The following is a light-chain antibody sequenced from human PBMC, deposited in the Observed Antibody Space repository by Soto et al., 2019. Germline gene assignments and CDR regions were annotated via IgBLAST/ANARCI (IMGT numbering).Light chain of an antibody. CDR1: QSVSNNY. J-gene: IGKJ1*01. CDR3: LQYGNSPRT. V-gene: IGKV3-20*01. CDR2: DTS. Sequence: EIVLTQSPGTLSLSPGERATLSCRASQSVSNNYLAWFQQTPGQAPRLLIYDTSRRATGIPDRFSGSGSGTDFTLTISRLEPEDSAMYYCLQYGNSPRTFGQGTKVEIK.